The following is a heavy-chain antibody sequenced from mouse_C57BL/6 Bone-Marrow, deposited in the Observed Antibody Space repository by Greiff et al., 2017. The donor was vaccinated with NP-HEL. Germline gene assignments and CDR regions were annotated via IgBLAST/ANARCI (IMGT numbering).Heavy chain of an antibody. CDR1: GYTFTDHT. CDR3: ARPENDGYSWFAY. J-gene: IGHJ3*01. CDR2: IYPRDGST. Sequence: QVQLQQSDAELVKPGASVKITCKVSGYTFTDHTIHWMKQRPEQGLEWIGYIYPRDGSTKYNEKFKGKATLTADKSSSPAYMQLNSLTSEDSAVYFCARPENDGYSWFAYWGQGTLVTVSA. V-gene: IGHV1-78*01. D-gene: IGHD2-3*01.